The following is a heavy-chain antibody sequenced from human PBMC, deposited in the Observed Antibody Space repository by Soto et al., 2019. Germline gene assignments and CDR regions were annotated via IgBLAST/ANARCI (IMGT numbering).Heavy chain of an antibody. D-gene: IGHD6-13*01. CDR2: ISYDGSNK. Sequence: GGSLRLSCAASGFTFSSYAMHWVRQAPGKGLEWVAVISYDGSNKYYADSVKGRFTISRDNSKNTLYLQMNSLRAEDTAVYYCARDTTYSSSWYFSYWGQGTPVTVSS. J-gene: IGHJ4*02. V-gene: IGHV3-30-3*01. CDR1: GFTFSSYA. CDR3: ARDTTYSSSWYFSY.